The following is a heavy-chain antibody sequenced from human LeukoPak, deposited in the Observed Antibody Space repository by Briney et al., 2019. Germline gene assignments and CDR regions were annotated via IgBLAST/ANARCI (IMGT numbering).Heavy chain of an antibody. D-gene: IGHD2-15*01. Sequence: SETLSLTCTVSGGSIRSYYWSWIRQPPGKGLEWIGYIYSSGSTDYNPSLKSRVTISVDTSKNQFSLKLSSVTAADTAVYYCARLVAGDWFDPWGQGTLVTVSS. CDR3: ARLVAGDWFDP. J-gene: IGHJ5*02. CDR1: GGSIRSYY. CDR2: IYSSGST. V-gene: IGHV4-59*08.